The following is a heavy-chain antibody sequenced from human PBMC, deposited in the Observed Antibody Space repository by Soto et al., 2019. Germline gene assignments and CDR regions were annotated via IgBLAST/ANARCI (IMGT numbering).Heavy chain of an antibody. CDR1: GFTFSSYA. J-gene: IGHJ4*02. CDR2: ISYDGSNK. CDR3: ARARL. V-gene: IGHV3-30-3*01. D-gene: IGHD3-16*01. Sequence: QVQLVESGGGVVQPGRSLRLSCAASGFTFSSYAVHSVRQAPGKGLEWVAVISYDGSNKYYADSVKGRFTISRDNSKNTLYLQMNSLRAEDTAVYYCARARLWGQGTLVTVSS.